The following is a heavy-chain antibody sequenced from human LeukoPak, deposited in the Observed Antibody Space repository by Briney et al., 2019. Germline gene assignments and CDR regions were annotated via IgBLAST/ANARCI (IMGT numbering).Heavy chain of an antibody. CDR2: ISGSGGST. D-gene: IGHD3-3*01. Sequence: GGSLRLSCAASGFTFSSYAMSWVRQAPGKGLEWVSAISGSGGSTYYADSVKGRFTISRDNSKNTLYLQMNSLRAEDTAVYYCARVDFWSGYSFDYWGQGTLVTVSS. CDR3: ARVDFWSGYSFDY. CDR1: GFTFSSYA. J-gene: IGHJ4*02. V-gene: IGHV3-23*01.